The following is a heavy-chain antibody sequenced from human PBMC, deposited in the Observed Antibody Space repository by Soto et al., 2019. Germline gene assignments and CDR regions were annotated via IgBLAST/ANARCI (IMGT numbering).Heavy chain of an antibody. Sequence: QLQLQESGPGLVKPSETLSLTCTVSGGSISSSSYYWGWIRQPPGKGLEWIGSIYYSGSTYYNPSLKSRVTISVDTSKNQFSLKLSSVTAADTAVYYCARRPYHFYSNYGRAYGMDVWGQGTTVTVSS. CDR3: ARRPYHFYSNYGRAYGMDV. CDR1: GGSISSSSYY. V-gene: IGHV4-39*01. D-gene: IGHD4-4*01. CDR2: IYYSGST. J-gene: IGHJ6*02.